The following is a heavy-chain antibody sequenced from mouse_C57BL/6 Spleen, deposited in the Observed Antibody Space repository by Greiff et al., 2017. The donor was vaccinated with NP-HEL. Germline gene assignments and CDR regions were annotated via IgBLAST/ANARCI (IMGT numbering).Heavy chain of an antibody. CDR3: ADYYGSSLFAY. CDR2: IHPNRGST. V-gene: IGHV1-64*01. Sequence: QVQLQQPGAELVKPGASVKLSCKASGYTFTSYWMHWVKQRPGQGLEWIGMIHPNRGSTNYNEMFKSKATLTVDKSSSTAYMQLSSLTSEDSAVYYCADYYGSSLFAYRGQGTLVTVSA. CDR1: GYTFTSYW. J-gene: IGHJ3*01. D-gene: IGHD1-1*01.